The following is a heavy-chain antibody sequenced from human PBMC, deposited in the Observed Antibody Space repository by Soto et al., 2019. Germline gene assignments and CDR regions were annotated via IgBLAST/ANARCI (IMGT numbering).Heavy chain of an antibody. D-gene: IGHD2-21*02. CDR2: INPSGGST. CDR3: ARANNVVVTAIGYYFDY. Sequence: ASVKVSCKASGYTFTSYYMHWVRQAPGQGLEWMGIINPSGGSTSYAQKFQGRVTMTRDTSTSTVYMELSSLRSEDTAVYYCARANNVVVTAIGYYFDYWGQGTLVTVSS. V-gene: IGHV1-46*01. J-gene: IGHJ4*02. CDR1: GYTFTSYY.